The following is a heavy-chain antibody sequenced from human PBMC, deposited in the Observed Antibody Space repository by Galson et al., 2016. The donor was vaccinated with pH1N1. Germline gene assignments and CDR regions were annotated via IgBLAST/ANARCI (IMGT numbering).Heavy chain of an antibody. Sequence: SLRLSCAACGFIFSDYWMSWVRQAPGKGLEWVAKINQDGSRKYYVDSMKGRCTISRDNAENSLSLQMNSLRVEDTALYYCATEDYYTSLYWGQGILVTVSS. V-gene: IGHV3-7*01. CDR3: ATEDYYTSLY. D-gene: IGHD1-26*01. J-gene: IGHJ4*02. CDR2: INQDGSRK. CDR1: GFIFSDYW.